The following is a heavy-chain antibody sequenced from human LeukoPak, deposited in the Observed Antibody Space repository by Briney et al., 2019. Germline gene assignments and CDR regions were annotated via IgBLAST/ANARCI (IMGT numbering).Heavy chain of an antibody. CDR2: INPNSGVT. V-gene: IGHV1-2*02. Sequence: ASVKVSCKASGHTFTGYYMHWVRQAPGQGLEWLGWINPNSGVTNHAQKFQGRITMTRDTSITTVYMELSSLTSDDTAVYYCGSGQWLVGVFYWGQGTLVTVSS. CDR1: GHTFTGYY. D-gene: IGHD6-19*01. J-gene: IGHJ4*02. CDR3: GSGQWLVGVFY.